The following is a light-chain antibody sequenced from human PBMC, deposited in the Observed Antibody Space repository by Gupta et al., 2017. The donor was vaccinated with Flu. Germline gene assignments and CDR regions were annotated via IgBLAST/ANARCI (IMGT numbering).Light chain of an antibody. CDR3: CSFAGSASLWV. Sequence: VTISCTGTSSDVGGYNYVSWYQQHTGKAPQLMIYDVSERPSGVPDRFSGSKSGNTASLTISGLQAEDEADYYCCSFAGSASLWVFGGGTKLTVL. CDR1: SSDVGGYNY. J-gene: IGLJ3*02. V-gene: IGLV2-11*01. CDR2: DVS.